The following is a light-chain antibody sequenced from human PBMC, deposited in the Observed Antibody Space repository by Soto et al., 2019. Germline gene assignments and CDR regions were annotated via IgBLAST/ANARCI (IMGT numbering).Light chain of an antibody. Sequence: QSVLTQPASVSGSPGQSVTISCTGTSXDVGGYNSVSWYQQHPGKAPKLMIYEVSNRPSGVSNRFSGSKSGNTASLTISGLQAEDEADYYCSSYTSSSTLVFGTGTKVTVL. V-gene: IGLV2-14*01. CDR2: EVS. CDR3: SSYTSSSTLV. J-gene: IGLJ1*01. CDR1: SXDVGGYNS.